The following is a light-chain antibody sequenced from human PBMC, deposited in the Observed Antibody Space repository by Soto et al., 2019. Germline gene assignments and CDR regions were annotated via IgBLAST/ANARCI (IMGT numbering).Light chain of an antibody. Sequence: DIQMTQSPSTLSASVGDRVTITCRASQSISKWLACYQQKPGKAPKVLIYKASILESGVPSRFSGSGSGTEFTLTISSLQPDDFATYYCQQYNSYSWTFGQGTKVEIK. J-gene: IGKJ1*01. CDR1: QSISKW. V-gene: IGKV1-5*03. CDR3: QQYNSYSWT. CDR2: KAS.